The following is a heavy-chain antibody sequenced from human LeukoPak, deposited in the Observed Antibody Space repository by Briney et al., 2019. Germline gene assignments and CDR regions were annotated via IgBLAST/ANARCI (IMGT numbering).Heavy chain of an antibody. CDR3: ARQGSISAFDF. Sequence: PSETLSLTCTVSGGSISSSSYYWAWIRQPPGRGLEWIGSIYYSGSTYYNQSPKSRVTISVDTSKNQFSLKLSSVTAADTAVYFCARQGSISAFDFWGRGTLVTVSS. CDR2: IYYSGST. V-gene: IGHV4-39*01. D-gene: IGHD3-3*02. CDR1: GGSISSSSYY. J-gene: IGHJ4*02.